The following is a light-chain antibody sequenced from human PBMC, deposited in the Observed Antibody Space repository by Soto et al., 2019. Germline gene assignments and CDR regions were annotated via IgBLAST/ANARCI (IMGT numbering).Light chain of an antibody. V-gene: IGKV1-9*01. CDR3: QHYNSYSEA. J-gene: IGKJ1*01. Sequence: DIQMTQSPAFVSASLGDRATLPCRASQGISSASAWYKQKPGKAPKLLILAASTLQSGVPSRFSGSGAGTEFTLTISSLQPDDFATYYCQHYNSYSEAFGQGTKVDIK. CDR2: AAS. CDR1: QGISSA.